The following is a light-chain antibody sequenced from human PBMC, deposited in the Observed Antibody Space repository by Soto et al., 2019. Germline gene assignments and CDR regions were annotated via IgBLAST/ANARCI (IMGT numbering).Light chain of an antibody. J-gene: IGLJ3*02. V-gene: IGLV1-40*01. Sequence: QSVLTQPPSVSGAPGQRVTISCTGSSSNIGAGSDVHWYLQLPGTAPKLLIYGNSNRPSGVPDRFSGSKSGTSASLAITGLQAEDEADYCCQSYDSSLSGSWVFGGGTKLTVL. CDR2: GNS. CDR1: SSNIGAGSD. CDR3: QSYDSSLSGSWV.